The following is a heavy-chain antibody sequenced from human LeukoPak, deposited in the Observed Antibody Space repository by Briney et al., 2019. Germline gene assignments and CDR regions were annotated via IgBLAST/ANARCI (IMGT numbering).Heavy chain of an antibody. V-gene: IGHV4-59*01. CDR3: ARGILTGAIYAFDI. Sequence: PSETLSLTCTVSGRSISTYYWSWIRQPPGKELEWIGHIYYTGSTSYNPSLKSRVTISVDTSKNQFSLKLSSVTAADTAVYYCARGILTGAIYAFDIWGQGTMVTVSS. CDR2: IYYTGST. J-gene: IGHJ3*02. D-gene: IGHD3-9*01. CDR1: GRSISTYY.